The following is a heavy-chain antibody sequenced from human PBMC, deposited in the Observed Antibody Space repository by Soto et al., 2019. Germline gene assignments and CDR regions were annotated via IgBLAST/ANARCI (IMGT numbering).Heavy chain of an antibody. CDR3: ARAGGSLNYDILTGYSNDIYYYYGMDV. Sequence: GASVKVSCKASGYTFTGYYMHWVRQAPGQGLEWMGWINPNSGGTNYAQKFQGWVTMTRDTSISTAYMELSRLRSDDTAVYYCARAGGSLNYDILTGYSNDIYYYYGMDVWGQGTTVTVSS. D-gene: IGHD3-9*01. J-gene: IGHJ6*02. CDR1: GYTFTGYY. CDR2: INPNSGGT. V-gene: IGHV1-2*04.